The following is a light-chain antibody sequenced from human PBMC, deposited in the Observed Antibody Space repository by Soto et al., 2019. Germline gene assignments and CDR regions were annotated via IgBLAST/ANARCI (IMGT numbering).Light chain of an antibody. CDR2: GAS. Sequence: ENVLTQSPGTLSLSPGERATLSCRASQSISSTYLAWYQQKPGQPPRLLMYGASNRATGIPDRFSGSGSGTDVTLTISRLEPEDFAVYYCQLYSGSPPLTFGGGTKVEIK. J-gene: IGKJ4*01. CDR1: QSISSTY. V-gene: IGKV3-20*01. CDR3: QLYSGSPPLT.